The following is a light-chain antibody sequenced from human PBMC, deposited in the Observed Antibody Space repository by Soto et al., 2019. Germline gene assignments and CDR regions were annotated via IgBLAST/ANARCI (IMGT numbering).Light chain of an antibody. CDR3: QQSYSTPLLT. V-gene: IGKV1-39*01. Sequence: DIQMTQSPSSLSASVGDRVTITCRASQSISSYLNWYQQKPGKAPKLLIYAASSLQSGVPSRFSGSGSGTDFTLTISSLQPEDFATYYYQQSYSTPLLTFGGGTKVEIK. CDR2: AAS. CDR1: QSISSY. J-gene: IGKJ4*01.